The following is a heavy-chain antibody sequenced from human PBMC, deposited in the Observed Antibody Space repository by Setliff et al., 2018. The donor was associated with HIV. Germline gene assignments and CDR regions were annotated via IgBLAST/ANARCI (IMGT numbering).Heavy chain of an antibody. Sequence: SETLSLTCTVSGGSISRYYWSWIRQPAGKGLEWIGRISAGGYTYYNPSLQSRVTMSVDMSKNQFSSKLSSVTAADTAIYYCARDRSGTSYAGDDAFDIWGQGTMVTVSS. CDR1: GGSISRYY. CDR3: ARDRSGTSYAGDDAFDI. CDR2: ISAGGYT. D-gene: IGHD3-3*01. V-gene: IGHV4-4*07. J-gene: IGHJ3*02.